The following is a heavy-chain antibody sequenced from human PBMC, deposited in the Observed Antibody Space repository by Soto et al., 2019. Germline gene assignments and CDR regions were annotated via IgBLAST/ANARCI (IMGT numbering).Heavy chain of an antibody. CDR1: SGSFSGYY. Sequence: PSETLSLTCAVYSGSFSGYYWSWIRQPPQKGLEWIGEINHSGSTNYNPSLKSRVTISVDTSKNQFSLKLTSVTVADTAVYYCARTRKVATIQRWFDPWGQGTLVTVSS. CDR2: INHSGST. D-gene: IGHD5-12*01. V-gene: IGHV4-34*01. CDR3: ARTRKVATIQRWFDP. J-gene: IGHJ5*02.